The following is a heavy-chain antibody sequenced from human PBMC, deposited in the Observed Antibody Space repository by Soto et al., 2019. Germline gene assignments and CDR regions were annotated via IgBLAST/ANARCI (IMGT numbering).Heavy chain of an antibody. CDR1: GYSISSSNW. D-gene: IGHD6-13*01. J-gene: IGHJ4*02. CDR3: ARNGGSTWYYFDA. CDR2: IYYSGTT. V-gene: IGHV4-28*01. Sequence: SETLSLTCAVSGYSISSSNWWGWIRQPPGKGLEWIGYIYYSGTTYYNPSLKSRVTMSVDTSKNQFSLKVSSVTAADTGMYYCARNGGSTWYYFDAWGQGTVVTVSS.